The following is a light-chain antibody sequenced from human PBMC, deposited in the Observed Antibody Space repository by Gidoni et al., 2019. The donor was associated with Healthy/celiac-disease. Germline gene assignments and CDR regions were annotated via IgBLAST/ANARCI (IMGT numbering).Light chain of an antibody. CDR1: QGVSSY. J-gene: IGKJ4*01. V-gene: IGKV3-11*01. CDR2: DAS. Sequence: TVSWCRGERGTLSCRASQGVSSYLAWYQQRPGQAPRLLIYDASNRATGIPARFSGSGSGTDFTLTISSLEPEDFAVYYCQQRSNWLLTFGGGTKVEIK. CDR3: QQRSNWLLT.